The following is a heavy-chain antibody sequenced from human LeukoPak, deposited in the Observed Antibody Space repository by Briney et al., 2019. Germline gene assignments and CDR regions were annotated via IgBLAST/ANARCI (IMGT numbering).Heavy chain of an antibody. CDR3: ARGVDN. CDR2: INHSGST. CDR1: GGSFSGYY. Sequence: SETLSLTCAVYGGSFSGYYWSWIRQPPGKGLEWIGEINHSGSTNYNPSLKSRVTISVDTSKNQFSLKLSSVTAADTAVYYCARGVDNWGQGTLVTVSS. V-gene: IGHV4-34*01. J-gene: IGHJ4*02.